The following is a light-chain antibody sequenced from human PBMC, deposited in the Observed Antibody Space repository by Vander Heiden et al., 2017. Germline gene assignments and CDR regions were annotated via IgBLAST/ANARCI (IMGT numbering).Light chain of an antibody. J-gene: IGKJ1*01. Sequence: DIVMTQSPLSLPVTPGEPASISCRSSQSLLHSNGYNYLDWYLQKPGQSPQLLIYLGSTRASGVPDRFSGSGSGTDFTLKISRVEAEDVGVYYCMQALQNVWTFGQGTKVEIK. CDR2: LGS. CDR3: MQALQNVWT. CDR1: QSLLHSNGYNY. V-gene: IGKV2-28*01.